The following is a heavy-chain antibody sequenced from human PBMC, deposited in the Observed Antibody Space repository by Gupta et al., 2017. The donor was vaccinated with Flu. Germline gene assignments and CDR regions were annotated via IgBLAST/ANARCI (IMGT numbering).Heavy chain of an antibody. Sequence: EVKLVESGGGLVKPGGSLRPPCAASGFTFSSYSMNWVRQAPGKGLEWVSSISSSSSYIYYADSVKGRFTISRDNAKNSLYLQMNSLRAEDTAVYYCARGEEDRYYYYMDVWGKGTTVTVSS. V-gene: IGHV3-21*01. CDR3: ARGEEDRYYYYMDV. J-gene: IGHJ6*03. CDR2: ISSSSSYI. CDR1: GFTFSSYS.